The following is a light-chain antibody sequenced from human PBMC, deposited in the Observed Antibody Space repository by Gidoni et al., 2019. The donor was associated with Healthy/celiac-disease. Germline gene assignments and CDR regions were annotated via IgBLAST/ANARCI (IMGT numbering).Light chain of an antibody. CDR3: QQYGSSPFT. CDR1: QSVSSSY. V-gene: IGKV3-20*01. Sequence: EIVLTQSPGTLSLSPGERATLSCRDSQSVSSSYLAWYQQKPGQAPRLLIYGASSRATGIPDRFSGSVSGTDFTLTISRLEPEDFAVYYCQQYGSSPFTFGPGTKVDIK. J-gene: IGKJ3*01. CDR2: GAS.